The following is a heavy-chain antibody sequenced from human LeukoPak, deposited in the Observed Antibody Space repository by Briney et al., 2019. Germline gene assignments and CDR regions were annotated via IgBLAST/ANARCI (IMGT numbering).Heavy chain of an antibody. CDR2: ISYSGST. CDR3: ARATTVTTYYYCGMDI. D-gene: IGHD4-4*01. V-gene: IGHV4-59*01. CDR1: GASISPYY. Sequence: SETLSLTCTVSGASISPYYWSWIRQPPGKGLEWIGYISYSGSTNSYPSLKSRATISVDTSKNQFSLNLSSVTAADTAVYYCARATTVTTYYYCGMDIWGQGTTVTVSS. J-gene: IGHJ6*02.